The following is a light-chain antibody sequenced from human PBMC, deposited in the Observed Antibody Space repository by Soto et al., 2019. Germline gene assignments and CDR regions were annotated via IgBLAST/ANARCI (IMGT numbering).Light chain of an antibody. J-gene: IGKJ1*01. CDR2: DAS. CDR3: HQYYTYTWT. CDR1: QSISSW. Sequence: DIQTTQSPSTLSASVGDRVTITCRASQSISSWLAWYQQKPGKAPKLLINDASSLESGVPSRFSGSGSGTEFSLTISSLQPDDFATYYCHQYYTYTWTFGQGTQVDIK. V-gene: IGKV1-5*01.